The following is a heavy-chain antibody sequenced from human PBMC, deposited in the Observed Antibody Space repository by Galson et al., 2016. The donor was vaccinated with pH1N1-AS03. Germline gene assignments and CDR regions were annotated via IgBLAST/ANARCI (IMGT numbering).Heavy chain of an antibody. V-gene: IGHV3-7*01. D-gene: IGHD2-2*01. CDR1: GFTLRSFW. CDR2: IKQDGSEN. Sequence: SLRLSCAASGFTLRSFWMTWVRQAPGKGLEWVANIKQDGSENYYVDSVKGRFTISRDNAKNSLFLQMHSLRVEDTAVYYCARDQIIPAARHYYDYGLDVWGQGTMVTVSS. J-gene: IGHJ6*02. CDR3: ARDQIIPAARHYYDYGLDV.